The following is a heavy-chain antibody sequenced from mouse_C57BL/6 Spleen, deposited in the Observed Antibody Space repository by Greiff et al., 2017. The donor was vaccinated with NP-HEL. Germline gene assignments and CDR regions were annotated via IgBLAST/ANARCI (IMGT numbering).Heavy chain of an antibody. CDR1: GYTFTSYW. CDR2: IYPGSGST. Sequence: QVQLQQPGAELVKPGASVKMSCKASGYTFTSYWITWVKQRPGQGLEWIGDIYPGSGSTNYNEKFKSKATLTVDTSSSTAYMQLSSLTSEDSAVYYCARRAYYSNYYYYAMDYWGQGTSVTVSS. D-gene: IGHD2-5*01. CDR3: ARRAYYSNYYYYAMDY. J-gene: IGHJ4*01. V-gene: IGHV1-55*01.